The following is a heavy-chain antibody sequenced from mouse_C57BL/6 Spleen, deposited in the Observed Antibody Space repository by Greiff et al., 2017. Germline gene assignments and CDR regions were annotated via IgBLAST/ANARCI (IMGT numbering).Heavy chain of an antibody. CDR2: INPSSGYT. CDR1: GYTFTSYW. V-gene: IGHV1-7*01. D-gene: IGHD3-2*02. CDR3: ARSRYSSGYGDFDY. Sequence: QVQLKESGAELAKPGASVKLSCKASGYTFTSYWMHWVKQRPGQGLEWIGYINPSSGYTKYNQKFKDKATLTADKSSSTAYMQLSSLTYEDSAVXYCARSRYSSGYGDFDYWGQGTTLTVSS. J-gene: IGHJ2*01.